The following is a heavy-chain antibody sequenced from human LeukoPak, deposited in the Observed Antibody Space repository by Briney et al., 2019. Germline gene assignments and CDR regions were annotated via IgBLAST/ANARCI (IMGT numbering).Heavy chain of an antibody. V-gene: IGHV4-59*01. CDR3: ARDWELGH. J-gene: IGHJ5*02. Sequence: SETLSLTCTVSGGSISIYYWNWIRQPPGKGLEWIGNIQYSGSTNYNPSLKSRVTILLDASKNQFSLKLNSVTAADTAVYYCARDWELGHWGQGTLVTVSS. CDR2: IQYSGST. CDR1: GGSISIYY. D-gene: IGHD1-1*01.